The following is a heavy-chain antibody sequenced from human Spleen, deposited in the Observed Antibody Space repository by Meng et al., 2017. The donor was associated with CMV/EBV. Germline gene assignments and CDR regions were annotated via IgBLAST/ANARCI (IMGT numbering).Heavy chain of an antibody. CDR1: GFTFKSYA. D-gene: IGHD2-2*01. V-gene: IGHV3-23*01. CDR3: ARDRGIVVVPETLDYYYPGMDV. Sequence: GGSLRLSCTASGFTFKSYAMTWVRQAPGKGLEWISLISDSGDSPYYADSVKGRFTISRDNSKNMVYLQMKSLRAEDTAVYFCARDRGIVVVPETLDYYYPGMDVWGQGTTVTVSS. CDR2: ISDSGDSP. J-gene: IGHJ6*02.